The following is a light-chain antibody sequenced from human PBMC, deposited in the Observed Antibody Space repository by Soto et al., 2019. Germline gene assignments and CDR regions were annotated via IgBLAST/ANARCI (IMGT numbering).Light chain of an antibody. J-gene: IGKJ1*01. CDR3: QQYGSSPTWT. V-gene: IGKV3-20*01. Sequence: EIVFTQSPGTLSFSPGERATLSCRASQSVSSSHLAWYQQKPGQAPRLLIYGASTRATGIPDRFSGSGSGTDFTLTINRLEPEDFAVYYCQQYGSSPTWTFGQGTKV. CDR1: QSVSSSH. CDR2: GAS.